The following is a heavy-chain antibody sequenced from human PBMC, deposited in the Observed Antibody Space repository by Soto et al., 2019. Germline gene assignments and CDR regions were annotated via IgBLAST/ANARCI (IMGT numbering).Heavy chain of an antibody. Sequence: GVSLRLSCAASGFTFSSYGMHWVRQAPGKGLEWVAVIWFDGSNKFYADSVKGRFTISRDNSKNTVSLQMNSLRDEDSAAYYCATTGPYWGQGT. V-gene: IGHV3-33*01. CDR2: IWFDGSNK. CDR1: GFTFSSYG. CDR3: ATTGPY. J-gene: IGHJ4*02.